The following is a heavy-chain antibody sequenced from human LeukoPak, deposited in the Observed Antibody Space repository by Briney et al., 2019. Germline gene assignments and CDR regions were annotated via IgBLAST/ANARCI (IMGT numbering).Heavy chain of an antibody. V-gene: IGHV4-59*01. D-gene: IGHD5-12*01. CDR2: IYYSGST. J-gene: IGHJ4*02. CDR1: GGSISRDY. CDR3: ARLGYRGYDIDY. Sequence: SETLSLTCSVSGGSISRDYWNWIRQPPGKGLEWIGYIYYSGSTKYSPSLKSRVTISVDTSKNQFSLKLSSVTAADTAVYYCARLGYRGYDIDYWGQGTLVTVSS.